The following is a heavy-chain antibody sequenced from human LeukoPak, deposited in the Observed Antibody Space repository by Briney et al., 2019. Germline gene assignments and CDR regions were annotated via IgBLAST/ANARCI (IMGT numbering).Heavy chain of an antibody. J-gene: IGHJ4*02. CDR1: GFTFRNYW. V-gene: IGHV3-74*01. CDR3: ARATSGTSYEY. CDR2: IEGDGSRT. D-gene: IGHD3-10*01. Sequence: PGGSLRHSCAASGFTFRNYWMHGVRQARGKGLVGGSSIEGDGSRTNYADSVKGRLTISRDNAENTLYLQMNSLRGEDTAVYFCARATSGTSYEYWGQGTLVTVSS.